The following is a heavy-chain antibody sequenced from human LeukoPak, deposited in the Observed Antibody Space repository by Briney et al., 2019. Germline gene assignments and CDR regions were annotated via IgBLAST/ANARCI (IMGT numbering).Heavy chain of an antibody. CDR1: GGSISSYY. Sequence: SETLSLTCTVSGGSISSYYWSWIRQPPGKGLEWIGEINHSGSTNYNPSLKSRVTISVDTSKNQFSLKLSSVTAADTAVYYCARGVRIFSQNWFDPWGQGTLVTVSS. V-gene: IGHV4-34*01. D-gene: IGHD3-3*01. CDR2: INHSGST. J-gene: IGHJ5*02. CDR3: ARGVRIFSQNWFDP.